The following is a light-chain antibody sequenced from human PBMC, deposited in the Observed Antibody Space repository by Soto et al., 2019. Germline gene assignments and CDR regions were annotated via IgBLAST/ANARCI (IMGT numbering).Light chain of an antibody. V-gene: IGKV1-5*01. CDR3: QQYETYSPT. CDR2: DAS. Sequence: DIQMTQSPSTLSASVGDRVTITCRASQSISSWLAWYQQKPGKAPKLLIFDASNLESGVPARFSGSGSGTEFTLTINSLQSDDFATYYCQQYETYSPTFGQGTKVDIK. CDR1: QSISSW. J-gene: IGKJ1*01.